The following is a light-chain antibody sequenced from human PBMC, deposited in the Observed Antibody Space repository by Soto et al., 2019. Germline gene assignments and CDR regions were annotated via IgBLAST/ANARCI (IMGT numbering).Light chain of an antibody. J-gene: IGKJ4*01. V-gene: IGKV3-11*01. CDR1: QSISIY. CDR2: DAY. CDR3: QQRSNWPLT. Sequence: EIVLTQSPATLSLSPGERATLSCRASQSISIYLAWYQQKPGQAPRVLIYDAYNRATGIPARFSGSGSGTDFTLTIRSLEPEDFAVYYCQQRSNWPLTFCGGTRVEIK.